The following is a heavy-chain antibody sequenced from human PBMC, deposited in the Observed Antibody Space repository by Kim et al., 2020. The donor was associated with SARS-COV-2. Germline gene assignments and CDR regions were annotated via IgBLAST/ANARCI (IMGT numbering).Heavy chain of an antibody. J-gene: IGHJ4*02. D-gene: IGHD1-26*01. CDR2: T. V-gene: IGHV3-23*01. Sequence: TYYADFVKGRFTISRDNSKNTLYLQMNSLRAEDTAVYYCAKGPRSGSDQTWGQGTLVTVSS. CDR3: AKGPRSGSDQT.